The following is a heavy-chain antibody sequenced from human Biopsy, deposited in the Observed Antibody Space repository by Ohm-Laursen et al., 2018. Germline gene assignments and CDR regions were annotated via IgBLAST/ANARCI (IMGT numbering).Heavy chain of an antibody. D-gene: IGHD4-23*01. V-gene: IGHV3-23*01. CDR1: GFTFSSYV. CDR3: VGGGKDRPFDY. CDR2: ISGSGGTT. Sequence: SLRLSCTASGFTFSSYVMSWVRQAPGKGLEWVSTISGSGGTTYYADSVKGRFTIFRDNAKQSLYLQMNSLRDEDTAVYYCVGGGKDRPFDYWGQGILVTVSS. J-gene: IGHJ4*02.